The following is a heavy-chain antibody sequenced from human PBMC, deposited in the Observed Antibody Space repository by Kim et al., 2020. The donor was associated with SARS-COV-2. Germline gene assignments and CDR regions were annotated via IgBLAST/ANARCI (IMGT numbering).Heavy chain of an antibody. V-gene: IGHV4-30-4*01. Sequence: SETLSLTCTVSGGSISSGDYYWSWIRQPPGKGLEWIGHIYYSGSTYYNPSLKSRVTISVDTSKNQLSLKLSSVTAADTAVYYCARGVVDTAMDLIDYWGQGTLVTVSS. J-gene: IGHJ4*02. CDR1: GGSISSGDYY. CDR2: IYYSGST. D-gene: IGHD5-18*01. CDR3: ARGVVDTAMDLIDY.